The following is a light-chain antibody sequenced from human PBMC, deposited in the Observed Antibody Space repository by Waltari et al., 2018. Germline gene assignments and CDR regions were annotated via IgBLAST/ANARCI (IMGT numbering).Light chain of an antibody. CDR1: SSNIGHNI. CDR3: ATWDDSLNGPV. CDR2: TTN. V-gene: IGLV1-44*01. J-gene: IGLJ2*01. Sequence: QSVLTQPPSASGTPGQSVTISCSGTSSNIGHNIVNRYQQLPGTAPKRLIYTTNQRPSGVPARFSGSKSGTSASLAISGLQSEDEADYYCATWDDSLNGPVFGGGTKLTVL.